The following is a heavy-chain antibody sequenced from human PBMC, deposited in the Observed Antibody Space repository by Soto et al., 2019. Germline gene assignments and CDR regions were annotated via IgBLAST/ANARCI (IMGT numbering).Heavy chain of an antibody. V-gene: IGHV3-23*01. CDR2: ISGSGGTT. CDR3: PKVIRRDAYGAFDV. J-gene: IGHJ3*01. CDR1: GFTFSSYA. D-gene: IGHD4-17*01. Sequence: HPGGSLRLSCAASGFTFSSYAMSWVRQAPGKGLEWVSAISGSGGTTYYADSVKGRFTISRDNSKNTLYLQTNSLRAEDTAVYYCPKVIRRDAYGAFDVWGQGTMVTVSS.